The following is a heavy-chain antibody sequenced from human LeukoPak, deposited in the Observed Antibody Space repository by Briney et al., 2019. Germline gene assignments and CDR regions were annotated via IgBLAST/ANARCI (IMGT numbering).Heavy chain of an antibody. J-gene: IGHJ4*02. V-gene: IGHV3-23*01. CDR1: GFTFRSYA. Sequence: GGSLRLSCAASGFTFRSYAMSWVRQAPGKGLEWVSAISGNGSSTYYADSVKGRFTIARDNSKNTLYLQMNSLRAEDTAVYYCARGGGVYSLFDYWGQGTLVTVSS. CDR3: ARGGGVYSLFDY. D-gene: IGHD4-11*01. CDR2: ISGNGSST.